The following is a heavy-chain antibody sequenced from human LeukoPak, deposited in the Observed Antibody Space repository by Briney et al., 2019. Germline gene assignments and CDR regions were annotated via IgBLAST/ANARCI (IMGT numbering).Heavy chain of an antibody. CDR1: GGSISAFY. CDR2: IHTNGNT. V-gene: IGHV4-4*07. CDR3: ARDPSQHNYYALDV. Sequence: PSETLSLTCTVSGGSISAFYWGWIRQPAGKGLEWIGRIHTNGNTNYNPSLQSRVTMSVDTSKNQFSLKVSSVTAADTAVYYCARDPSQHNYYALDVWGAGTTVTVSS. J-gene: IGHJ6*04.